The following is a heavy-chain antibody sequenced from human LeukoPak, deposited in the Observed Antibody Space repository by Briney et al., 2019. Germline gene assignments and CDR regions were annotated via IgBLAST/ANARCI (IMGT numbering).Heavy chain of an antibody. CDR1: GGSISSGGDA. D-gene: IGHD6-19*01. V-gene: IGHV4-30-2*01. J-gene: IGHJ3*02. CDR3: ARDHAVAAQRGASDI. CDR2: IYHSGST. Sequence: SQTLSLTCALSGGSISSGGDAWSWIRQPPGKGLEWIGYIYHSGSTYYNPSLKSRVTISVDRSKNQFSLKLSSVTAADTAVYYCARDHAVAAQRGASDIWGQRTMVTVSS.